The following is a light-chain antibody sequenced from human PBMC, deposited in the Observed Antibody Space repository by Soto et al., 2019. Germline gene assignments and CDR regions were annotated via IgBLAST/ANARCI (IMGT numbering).Light chain of an antibody. Sequence: DVQLTQSPSTVSAFVGDRVTITCRASETVEGWLAWYQQKPGKAPNLLISEASTLQSGVSSRFSGSGSETDFPPPATSRQPVFPETTYCKHISSYPKTFGQGT. CDR1: ETVEGW. V-gene: IGKV1-5*03. CDR3: KHISSYPKT. J-gene: IGKJ2*01. CDR2: EAS.